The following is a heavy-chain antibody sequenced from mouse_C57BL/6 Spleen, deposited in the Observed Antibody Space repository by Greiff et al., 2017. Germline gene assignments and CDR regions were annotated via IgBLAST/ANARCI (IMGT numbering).Heavy chain of an antibody. CDR3: ARKDPEDTDSDAMDY. J-gene: IGHJ4*01. Sequence: QVQLQQSGAELMKPGASVKLSCKATGYTFTGYWIEWVKQRPGHGLEWIGEIFPGSGSTNYNEKFKGKATFTADTSSNTAYMQLSSLTTENSAIYCCARKDPEDTDSDAMDYGGQGTSVTVYS. CDR1: GYTFTGYW. V-gene: IGHV1-9*01. CDR2: IFPGSGST. D-gene: IGHD1-1*01.